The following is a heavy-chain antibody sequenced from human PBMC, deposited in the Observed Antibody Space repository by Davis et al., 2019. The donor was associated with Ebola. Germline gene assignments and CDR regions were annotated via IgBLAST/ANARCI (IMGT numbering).Heavy chain of an antibody. J-gene: IGHJ5*02. V-gene: IGHV4-59*08. D-gene: IGHD4-17*01. CDR3: ASTTVTTGVPFDP. CDR2: IYYSGST. CDR1: GGSISSYY. Sequence: GSLRLSCTVSGGSISSYYWSWIRQPPGKGLEWIGYIYYSGSTNYNPSLKSRVTISVDTSKNHFSLKLSSVTAADTAVYYCASTTVTTGVPFDPWGQGTLVTVSS.